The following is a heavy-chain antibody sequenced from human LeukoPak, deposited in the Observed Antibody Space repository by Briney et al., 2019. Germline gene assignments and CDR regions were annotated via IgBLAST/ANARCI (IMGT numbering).Heavy chain of an antibody. Sequence: SETLSLTCTVFGRSISSYYWSWMRQPPGKGLEWIGYISYIGSTNYNPSLKSRVTISIDTSKNQFSLKHSSVTAADTAVYYCARDLVTVTKGFDIWGQGTMVSVSS. D-gene: IGHD4-17*01. CDR2: ISYIGST. J-gene: IGHJ3*02. V-gene: IGHV4-59*01. CDR1: GRSISSYY. CDR3: ARDLVTVTKGFDI.